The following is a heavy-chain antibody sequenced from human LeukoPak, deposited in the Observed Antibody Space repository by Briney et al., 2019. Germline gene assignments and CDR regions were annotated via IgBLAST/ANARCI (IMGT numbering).Heavy chain of an antibody. V-gene: IGHV3-74*01. J-gene: IGHJ4*02. CDR3: ARVGSPYCSGGSCYSGDN. CDR1: GFTFSSYW. CDR2: ITSDGSST. D-gene: IGHD2-15*01. Sequence: GGSLRLSCAASGFTFSSYWMHWVRQAPGKGLVWVSRITSDGSSTSYADSVKGRFTISRDNAKNTLYLQMNSLRAEDTAVYYCARVGSPYCSGGSCYSGDNWGQGTLVTVSS.